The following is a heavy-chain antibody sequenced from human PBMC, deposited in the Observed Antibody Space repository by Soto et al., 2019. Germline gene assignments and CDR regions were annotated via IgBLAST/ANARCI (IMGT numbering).Heavy chain of an antibody. D-gene: IGHD3-16*01. CDR3: VKGGWLDF. J-gene: IGHJ5*01. CDR1: GFTFSTFE. CDR2: ISDDGTRT. Sequence: PGWSLRLSCAASGFTFSTFEMSWVRQAPGRGLEWVSFISDDGTRTYYADAVKGRFTISRDNSKYTLYLQMNSLTVEDTAVYACVKGGWLDFWGQGTLVTVSS. V-gene: IGHV3-23*01.